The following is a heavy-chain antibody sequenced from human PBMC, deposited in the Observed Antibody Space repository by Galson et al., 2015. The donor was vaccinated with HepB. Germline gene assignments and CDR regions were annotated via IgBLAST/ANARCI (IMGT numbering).Heavy chain of an antibody. CDR3: ATGLDYYGSGSHDY. CDR1: GYTLTELS. J-gene: IGHJ4*02. CDR2: FDPEDGET. D-gene: IGHD3-10*01. V-gene: IGHV1-24*01. Sequence: SVKVSCKVSGYTLTELSMHWVRQAPGKGLEWMGGFDPEDGETIYAQKFQGRVTMTEDTSTDTAYMELSSLRSEDTAVYYCATGLDYYGSGSHDYWGQRTLVTVSS.